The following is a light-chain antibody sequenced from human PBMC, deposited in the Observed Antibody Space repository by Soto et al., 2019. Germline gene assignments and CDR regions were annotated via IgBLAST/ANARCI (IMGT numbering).Light chain of an antibody. J-gene: IGLJ2*01. CDR3: SSYAGSNNLL. CDR1: KNDIGVYDF. V-gene: IGLV2-8*01. CDR2: EVA. Sequence: QSVLTQPPSASGSPGQSVTISCTGTKNDIGVYDFVSWYQHHPGKAPRPIIYEVAQRPSGVPDRFSGSKSGNTASLTVSGLQPEDEADYYCSSYAGSNNLLFGGGTQLTVL.